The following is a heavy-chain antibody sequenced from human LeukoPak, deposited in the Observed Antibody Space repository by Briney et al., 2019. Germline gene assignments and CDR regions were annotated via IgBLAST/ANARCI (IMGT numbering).Heavy chain of an antibody. CDR2: INSDGSST. Sequence: GGSLRLSCAASGFTISSYWMHWVRQAPGKGLVWVSRINSDGSSTNYAESVKGRFTISRDNAKSTLYLQMNSLRAEDTAVYYCARAGHPYSSGIDYWGQGTLVTVSS. V-gene: IGHV3-74*01. J-gene: IGHJ4*02. D-gene: IGHD6-19*01. CDR1: GFTISSYW. CDR3: ARAGHPYSSGIDY.